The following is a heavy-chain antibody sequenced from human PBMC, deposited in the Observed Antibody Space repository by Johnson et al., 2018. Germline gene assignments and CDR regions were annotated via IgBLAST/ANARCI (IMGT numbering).Heavy chain of an antibody. CDR1: GGSISSYY. D-gene: IGHD3-10*01. V-gene: IGHV4-59*01. CDR2: IYYSGST. Sequence: QVQLQESGPGLVKPSETLSLTCTVSGGSISSYYWSWIRQPPGKGLEWIGYIYYSGSTNYNPPLRRRVTISVDTSKNHFSLKLSSVTAADTAVYYCARALWFGDLHYYMDVWGKGTTVTVSS. J-gene: IGHJ6*03. CDR3: ARALWFGDLHYYMDV.